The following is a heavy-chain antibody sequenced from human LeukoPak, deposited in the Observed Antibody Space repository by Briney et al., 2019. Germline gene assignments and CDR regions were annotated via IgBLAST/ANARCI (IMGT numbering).Heavy chain of an antibody. CDR3: AKAFGWELTDSVDY. V-gene: IGHV3-30*18. CDR2: ISYDGSNK. Sequence: GGSLRLSCAASGFTFSSYGMHWVRQAPGKGLEWVAVISYDGSNKYYADSVKGRFTISRDNSKNTLYLQMNSLRAEDTAVYYCAKAFGWELTDSVDYWGQGTLVIVSS. CDR1: GFTFSSYG. J-gene: IGHJ4*02. D-gene: IGHD1-26*01.